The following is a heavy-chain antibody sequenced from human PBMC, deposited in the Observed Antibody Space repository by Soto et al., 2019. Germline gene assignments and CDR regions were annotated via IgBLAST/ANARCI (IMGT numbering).Heavy chain of an antibody. CDR3: ARYKGGGAVVPDY. CDR1: GFTFNTYG. CDR2: IWYDENNK. D-gene: IGHD6-19*01. V-gene: IGHV3-33*01. J-gene: IGHJ4*02. Sequence: QVQVVESGGGVVQPGRSLRLSCAASGFTFNTYGMHWVRQAPGKGLEWVAVIWYDENNKYYADSVKGRFTISRDNSKNTLYLQMNSLRGEDTAVYYCARYKGGGAVVPDYWGQGTLVTVSS.